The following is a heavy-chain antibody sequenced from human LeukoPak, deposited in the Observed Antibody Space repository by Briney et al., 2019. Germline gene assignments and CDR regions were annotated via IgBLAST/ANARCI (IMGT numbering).Heavy chain of an antibody. CDR2: IKTKSDGGTT. CDR1: GFTFSNYW. Sequence: GGSLRLSCAASGFTFSNYWMHWVRQTPGKGLEWVARIKTKSDGGTTDYAAPVKGRFTISGDDSKNTVYLQMNGLKTEDTAVYYCVSQYFDFWGQGTLVTVSS. J-gene: IGHJ4*02. CDR3: VSQYFDF. V-gene: IGHV3-15*01.